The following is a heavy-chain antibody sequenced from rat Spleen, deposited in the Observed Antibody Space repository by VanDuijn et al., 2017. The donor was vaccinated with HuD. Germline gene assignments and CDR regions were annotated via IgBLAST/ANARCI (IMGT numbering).Heavy chain of an antibody. CDR2: ISPSGGAT. D-gene: IGHD2-2*01. CDR3: TTGYHEFAY. J-gene: IGHJ2*01. CDR1: GFTFNNYD. Sequence: EVQLVESGGGLVQPGRSLKLSCAASGFTFNNYDMAWVRQAPTQGLEWVASISPSGGATYYRDSVKGRFTISRGNAKSSLYLQMDSLRSEDTATYYCTTGYHEFAYWGQGVMVTVSS. V-gene: IGHV5-20*01.